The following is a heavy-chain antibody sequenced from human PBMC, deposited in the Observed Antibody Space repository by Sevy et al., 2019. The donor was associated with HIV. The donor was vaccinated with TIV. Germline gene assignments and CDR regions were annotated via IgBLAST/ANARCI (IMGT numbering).Heavy chain of an antibody. V-gene: IGHV3-30*04. D-gene: IGHD3-9*01. CDR1: GFTFSSYA. CDR3: AREKYYDILTGYRSMGAFDI. J-gene: IGHJ3*02. CDR2: ISYDGSNK. Sequence: GESLKISCAASGFTFSSYAMHWVRQAPGKGLEWVAVISYDGSNKYYADSVKGRFTISRDNSKNTLYLQMNSLRAEDTAVYYCAREKYYDILTGYRSMGAFDIWGQGTMVTVSS.